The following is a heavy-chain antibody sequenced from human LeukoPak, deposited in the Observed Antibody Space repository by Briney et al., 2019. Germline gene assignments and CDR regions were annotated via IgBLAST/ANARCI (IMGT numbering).Heavy chain of an antibody. CDR1: GGSISSSSYY. V-gene: IGHV4-39*01. D-gene: IGHD3-10*01. J-gene: IGHJ4*02. CDR2: IYYSGST. Sequence: SETLSLTCTVSGGSISSSSYYWGWIRQPPGKGLEWIGNIYYSGSTYYNPSLKSRVTISVDTSKKQFSLKLSSVTAADTAVYYCARRCTMVRGIISRYFDYWGQGTLVTVSS. CDR3: ARRCTMVRGIISRYFDY.